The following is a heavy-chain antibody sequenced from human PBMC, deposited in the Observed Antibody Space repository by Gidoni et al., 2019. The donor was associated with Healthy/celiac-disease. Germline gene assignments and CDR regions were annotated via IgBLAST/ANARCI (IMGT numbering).Heavy chain of an antibody. CDR1: GGPISSYY. Sequence: QVQLQESGPGLVKPSETLSLTCTVPGGPISSYYWSWIRQPPGKGLEWIGYIYYSGSTNYNPSLKSRVTISVDTSKNQFSLKLSSVTAADTAVYYCARRRYFDWTHDYWGQGTLVTVSS. J-gene: IGHJ4*02. D-gene: IGHD3-9*01. CDR2: IYYSGST. V-gene: IGHV4-59*08. CDR3: ARRRYFDWTHDY.